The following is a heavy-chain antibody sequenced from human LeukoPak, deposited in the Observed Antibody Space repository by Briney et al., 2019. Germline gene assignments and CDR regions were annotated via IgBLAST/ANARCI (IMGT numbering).Heavy chain of an antibody. CDR3: ARNRRGYSYGTLYYFDY. D-gene: IGHD5-18*01. CDR2: IYYSGTT. J-gene: IGHJ4*02. V-gene: IGHV4-39*01. CDR1: GDSISSSDYY. Sequence: SETLSLTCTVSGDSISSSDYYWGWIRQPPGKGLEWIANIYYSGTTYYNPSLKSRVTISVDTSKNQFSLSLSSVTAADTAVYFCARNRRGYSYGTLYYFDYWGQGTLVTVSS.